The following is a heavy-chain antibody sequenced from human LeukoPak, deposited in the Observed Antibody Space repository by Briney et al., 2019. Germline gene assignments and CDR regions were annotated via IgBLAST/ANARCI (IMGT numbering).Heavy chain of an antibody. CDR3: ARIPARSGWAYYFDY. J-gene: IGHJ4*02. D-gene: IGHD6-19*01. CDR1: GDSIRSDR. CDR2: IYHTATT. Sequence: PSETLSLTCAVSGDSIRSDRWNWIRQIPGKGLEWIGYIYHTATTNYNHSFRTRVTMSLDTSNNQFSLRLTSVTAADTAVYYCARIPARSGWAYYFDYWGQGALVTVSS. V-gene: IGHV4-4*09.